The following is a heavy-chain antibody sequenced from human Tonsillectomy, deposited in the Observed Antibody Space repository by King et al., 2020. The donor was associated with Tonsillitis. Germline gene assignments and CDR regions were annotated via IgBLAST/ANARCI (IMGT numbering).Heavy chain of an antibody. J-gene: IGHJ4*02. CDR3: AKDGHSSGWYYFDY. Sequence: VQLVESGGGLVQPGGSLRLSCAASGFTFSSYAMSWVRQAPGKGLGWGSGISNSGGNTYYTDSGKGRFTISRDNSKNTLDLQMKSLRAGDTAAYYCAKDGHSSGWYYFDYWGQGTLVTVSS. D-gene: IGHD6-19*01. CDR2: ISNSGGNT. V-gene: IGHV3-23*04. CDR1: GFTFSSYA.